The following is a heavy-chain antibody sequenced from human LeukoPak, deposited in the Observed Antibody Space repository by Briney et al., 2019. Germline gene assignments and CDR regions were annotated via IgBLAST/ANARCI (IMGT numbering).Heavy chain of an antibody. CDR1: GYSFRGYY. CDR2: IIPIFGTA. Sequence: ASVKVSCKASGYSFRGYYMYWVRQVPGQGLEWMGGIIPIFGTANYAQKFQGRVTITADESTSTAYMELSSLRSEDTAVYYCARANYDRAFDYWGQGTLVTVSS. J-gene: IGHJ4*02. D-gene: IGHD3-22*01. V-gene: IGHV1-69*13. CDR3: ARANYDRAFDY.